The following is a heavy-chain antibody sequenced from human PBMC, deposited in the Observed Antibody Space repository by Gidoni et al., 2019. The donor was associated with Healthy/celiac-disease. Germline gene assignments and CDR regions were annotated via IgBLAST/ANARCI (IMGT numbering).Heavy chain of an antibody. CDR3: ARDPYYYDSSGYYSGYGMDV. CDR2: IKQDGSEK. J-gene: IGHJ6*02. Sequence: EVQLVESGGGLVQPGGSLRLSCAASGFTFSRYCMSWVRQAPGKGLELVANIKQDGSEKYYVDSVKGRFTISRDNAKNSLYLQMNSLRAEDTAVYYCARDPYYYDSSGYYSGYGMDVWGQGTTVTVSS. D-gene: IGHD3-22*01. V-gene: IGHV3-7*01. CDR1: GFTFSRYC.